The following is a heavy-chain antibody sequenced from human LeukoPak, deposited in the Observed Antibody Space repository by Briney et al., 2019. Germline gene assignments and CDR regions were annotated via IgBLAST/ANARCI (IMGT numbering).Heavy chain of an antibody. J-gene: IGHJ4*02. D-gene: IGHD3-10*01. CDR2: ISGSGGST. Sequence: GGSLRLSCAASGFTFSSYEMNWVRQAPRKGLEWVSAISGSGGSTYYADSVKGRFTISRDNSKNTLYLQMNSLRAEDTAVYYCAKDGYRPKLLWFGESPTPYFDYWGQGTLVTVSS. V-gene: IGHV3-23*01. CDR1: GFTFSSYE. CDR3: AKDGYRPKLLWFGESPTPYFDY.